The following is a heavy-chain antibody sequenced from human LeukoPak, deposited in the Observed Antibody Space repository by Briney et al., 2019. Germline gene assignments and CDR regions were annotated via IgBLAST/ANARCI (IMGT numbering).Heavy chain of an antibody. CDR3: ARTGLGLYSFVY. CDR2: ITGSLNSI. J-gene: IGHJ4*02. V-gene: IGHV3-48*01. Sequence: GGSLRLSCAASGFTFSSYSMNWVRKAPGKGLEWISYITGSLNSIHYADSVKGRFTISRDNAKNSVYLQMNGLRLEDTAVYYCARTGLGLYSFVYWGQGIQVTISS. CDR1: GFTFSSYS. D-gene: IGHD3/OR15-3a*01.